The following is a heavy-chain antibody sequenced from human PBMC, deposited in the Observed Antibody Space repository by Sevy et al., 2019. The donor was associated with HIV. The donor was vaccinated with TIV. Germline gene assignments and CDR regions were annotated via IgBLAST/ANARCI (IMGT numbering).Heavy chain of an antibody. Sequence: GGSLRLSCTASGFTFSSYAMYWVRQAPGKGLEWVAVISYDGNNKDYADSVKGRFTISRDNSKNKLYLQMNSLRAEDTAVYYFASHYYDSTGYYYPLDYWGQGTLVTVSS. V-gene: IGHV3-30*04. CDR3: ASHYYDSTGYYYPLDY. D-gene: IGHD3-22*01. CDR2: ISYDGNNK. J-gene: IGHJ4*02. CDR1: GFTFSSYA.